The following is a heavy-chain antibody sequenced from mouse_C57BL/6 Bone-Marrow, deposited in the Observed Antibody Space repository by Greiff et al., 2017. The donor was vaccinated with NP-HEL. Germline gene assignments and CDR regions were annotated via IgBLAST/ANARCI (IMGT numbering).Heavy chain of an antibody. CDR2: ISYSGST. V-gene: IGHV3-8*01. CDR3: ARSYSNYVGGYYAMDY. D-gene: IGHD2-5*01. Sequence: VQLKESGPGLAKPSQTLSLTCSVTGYSITSDYWNWIRKFPGNKLEYMGYISYSGSTYYNPSLKSRISITRDTSKNQYYLQLNSVTTEDTATYYCARSYSNYVGGYYAMDYWGQGTSVTVSS. CDR1: GYSITSDY. J-gene: IGHJ4*01.